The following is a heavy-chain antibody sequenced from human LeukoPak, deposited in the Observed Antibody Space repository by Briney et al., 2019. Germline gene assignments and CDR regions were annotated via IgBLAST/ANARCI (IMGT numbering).Heavy chain of an antibody. CDR1: GFMFSSYA. J-gene: IGHJ5*02. Sequence: PGGSLRLSCAASGFMFSSYAMSWVRQAPGKGLEWVSSISGGGSNTYFADSVKGRFSVSRDNSKNTLYLQMNSLRAEDMATYYCAKGCRSANCDEGRWFDPWGQGTLVIVSS. CDR3: AKGCRSANCDEGRWFDP. V-gene: IGHV3-23*01. D-gene: IGHD2-2*01. CDR2: ISGGGSNT.